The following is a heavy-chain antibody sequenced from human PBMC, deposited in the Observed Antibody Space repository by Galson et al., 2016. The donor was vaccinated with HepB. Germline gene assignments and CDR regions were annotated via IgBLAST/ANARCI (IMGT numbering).Heavy chain of an antibody. CDR3: ARDPRKIRYQLLEIYYYYYAMDV. V-gene: IGHV1-18*01. CDR2: ISAYNGNT. CDR1: GYTFTTYG. J-gene: IGHJ6*02. Sequence: SVKVSCKASGYTFTTYGISWVRQAPGQGLEWMGWISAYNGNTNYAQKLQSRVTKTTDTSTSTAYMELRSLRSDDTAVYYCARDPRKIRYQLLEIYYYYYAMDVWGQGTTVTVSS. D-gene: IGHD2-2*01.